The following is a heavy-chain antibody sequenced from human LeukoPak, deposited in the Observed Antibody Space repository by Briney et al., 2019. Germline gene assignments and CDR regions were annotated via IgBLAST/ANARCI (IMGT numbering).Heavy chain of an antibody. CDR2: IYYRGST. V-gene: IGHV4-31*03. CDR1: XXXXXSGGXY. CDR3: ARALGNYYDSSGYLDY. D-gene: IGHD3-22*01. J-gene: IGHJ4*02. Sequence: PSETLSLXCXXSXXXXXSGGXYWSWXRQHPGKGLEWIGYIYYRGSTYYNPSLKSRVTISVDTSKNQFSLKLSSVTAADTAVYYCARALGNYYDSSGYLDYWGQGTLVTVSS.